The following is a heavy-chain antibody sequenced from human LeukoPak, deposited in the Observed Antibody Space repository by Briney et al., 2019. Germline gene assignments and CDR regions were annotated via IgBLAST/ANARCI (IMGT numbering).Heavy chain of an antibody. V-gene: IGHV4-39*01. J-gene: IGHJ4*02. CDR3: ARLSSSSWYESDDY. CDR2: IYYSGST. CDR1: GGSICSSSYY. Sequence: NPAETLSLTCTVSGGSICSSSYYWGWIRQPPGKGLEWFGSIYYSGSTYYKPSLKSRVSISVDTSKNQFSLKLSSVTAADTAVYYCARLSSSSWYESDDYWGQGTLVTVSS. D-gene: IGHD6-13*01.